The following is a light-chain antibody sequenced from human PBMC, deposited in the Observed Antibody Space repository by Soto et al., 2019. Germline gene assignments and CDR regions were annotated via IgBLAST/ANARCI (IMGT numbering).Light chain of an antibody. CDR2: AAS. V-gene: IGKV1-39*01. CDR1: QSISSY. CDR3: QQSYNTPLT. Sequence: DIQMTQSPSSLSASVGDRVTITCRAGQSISSYLNWYQQKPGKAPELLIYAASSLQSGVPSRFTGSGSGTDFTLTISSLQPEDFATYYCQQSYNTPLTFGGGTKVEIK. J-gene: IGKJ4*01.